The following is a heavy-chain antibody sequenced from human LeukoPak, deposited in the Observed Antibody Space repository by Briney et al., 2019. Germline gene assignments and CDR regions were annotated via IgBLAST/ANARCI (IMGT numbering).Heavy chain of an antibody. V-gene: IGHV4-61*01. CDR2: IYYSGST. CDR1: GGSVSRGSYY. Sequence: SETLSLTCTVSGGSVSRGSYYWSWIRQPPGKGLEWIGYIYYSGSTSYNPSLKSRVTISVDTSKNQISLKLSSVTAADTAVYYCARDLGVMVRAFDIWGQGTMVTVSS. D-gene: IGHD5-18*01. J-gene: IGHJ3*02. CDR3: ARDLGVMVRAFDI.